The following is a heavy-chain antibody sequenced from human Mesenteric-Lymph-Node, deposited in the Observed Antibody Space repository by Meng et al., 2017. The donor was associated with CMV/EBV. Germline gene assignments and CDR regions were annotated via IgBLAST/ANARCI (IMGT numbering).Heavy chain of an antibody. V-gene: IGHV3-43*01. Sequence: GESLKISCAASGFTFDDYTMHWVRQVPGKGPEWVSLISWDGGSTYYADSVKGRFTISRDNSKNTLYLQLNSLRAEDTAVYYCAKSDSSGYYYIDYWGQGTLVTVSS. CDR2: ISWDGGST. D-gene: IGHD3-22*01. J-gene: IGHJ4*02. CDR3: AKSDSSGYYYIDY. CDR1: GFTFDDYT.